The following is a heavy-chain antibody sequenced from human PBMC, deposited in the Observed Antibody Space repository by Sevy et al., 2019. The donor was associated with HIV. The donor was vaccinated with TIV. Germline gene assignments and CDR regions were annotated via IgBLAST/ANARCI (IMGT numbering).Heavy chain of an antibody. CDR3: ASTGSYADTYYYYYAMDV. CDR1: GFNFRSYW. CDR2: INKDGSEE. V-gene: IGHV3-7*01. D-gene: IGHD3-16*01. Sequence: GESLKISCAASGFNFRSYWMTWVRQAPGNGLEWVANINKDGSEENYVDSVKGRFTIFRDNAKNSLFLQLNSLRAEDTSVYYCASTGSYADTYYYYYAMDVWGQGATVTVSS. J-gene: IGHJ6*02.